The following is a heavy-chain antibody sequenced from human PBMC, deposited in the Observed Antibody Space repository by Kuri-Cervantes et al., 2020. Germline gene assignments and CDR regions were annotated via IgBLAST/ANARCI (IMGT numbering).Heavy chain of an antibody. J-gene: IGHJ4*02. V-gene: IGHV3-30-3*01. CDR1: GFTFSSYA. Sequence: SCAASGFTFSSYAMHWVRQAPGKGLEWVAVISYDGSNKYYADSVKGRFTISRDNSKNTLYLQMNSLRAEDTAVYYCARELAVAGFDYWGQGTLVTVSS. D-gene: IGHD6-19*01. CDR2: ISYDGSNK. CDR3: ARELAVAGFDY.